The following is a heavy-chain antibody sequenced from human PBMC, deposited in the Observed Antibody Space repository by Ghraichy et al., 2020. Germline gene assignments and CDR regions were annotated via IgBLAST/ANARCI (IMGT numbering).Heavy chain of an antibody. CDR3: AKGKSAMVTYYFDY. CDR1: GFTFSNYA. J-gene: IGHJ4*02. CDR2: ISGSGGST. V-gene: IGHV3-23*01. Sequence: GGSLRLSCAASGFTFSNYAMSWVRQAPGKGLEWVASISGSGGSTNYADSVKGRFTISRDNSKNTLYLQMSNLRVEATAIYYCAKGKSAMVTYYFDYWGQGTLVTVSS. D-gene: IGHD5-18*01.